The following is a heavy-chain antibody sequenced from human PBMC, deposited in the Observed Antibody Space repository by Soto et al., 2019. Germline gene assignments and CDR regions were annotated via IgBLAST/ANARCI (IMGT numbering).Heavy chain of an antibody. CDR2: INHSGST. Sequence: SETLSLTCAVYGGSFSGYYWSWIRQPPGKGLEWIGEINHSGSTNYNPSLKRRVTISVDTSKNQFSLKLSSVTAADTAVYYCAANWGAFDYWGQGTLVTVSS. J-gene: IGHJ4*02. V-gene: IGHV4-34*01. CDR1: GGSFSGYY. CDR3: AANWGAFDY. D-gene: IGHD7-27*01.